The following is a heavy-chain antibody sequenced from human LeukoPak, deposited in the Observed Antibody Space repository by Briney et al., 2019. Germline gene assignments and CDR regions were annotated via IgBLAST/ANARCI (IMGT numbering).Heavy chain of an antibody. CDR3: ARVRRGGDHREPDY. CDR2: IIPILGIA. Sequence: SVKVSCKASGGTFSSYAISWVRQAPGQGLEWMGRIIPILGIANYARKFQGRVTITADKSTSTAYMELSSLRSEDTAVYYCARVRRGGDHREPDYWGQGTLVTVSS. J-gene: IGHJ4*02. V-gene: IGHV1-69*04. D-gene: IGHD2-21*02. CDR1: GGTFSSYA.